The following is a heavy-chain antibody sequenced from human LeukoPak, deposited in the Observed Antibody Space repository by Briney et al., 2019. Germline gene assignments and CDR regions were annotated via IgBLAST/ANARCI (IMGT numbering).Heavy chain of an antibody. CDR2: IYTSGST. V-gene: IGHV4-4*07. Sequence: PSETLSLTCTVSGGSISSYYWSWIRQPAGKGLEWIGRIYTSGSTNYNPSLKSRVTMSVDTSKNQFSLKLSSVTAADTAVYYCARDLGDRGIAVDPEDGWFDPWGQGTLVTVSS. CDR1: GGSISSYY. D-gene: IGHD6-19*01. CDR3: ARDLGDRGIAVDPEDGWFDP. J-gene: IGHJ5*02.